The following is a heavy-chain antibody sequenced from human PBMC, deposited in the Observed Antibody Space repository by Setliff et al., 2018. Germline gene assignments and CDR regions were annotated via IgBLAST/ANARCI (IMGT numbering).Heavy chain of an antibody. Sequence: ASETLSLTCTVSGGSISSGDYYWSWIRQPPGKGLEWIGYIYYSGSTYYNPPLKSRVTISVDTSKNQFSLKLSSVTAADTAVYYCARVMGGSYGFSWFDPWGQGTLVTVPS. D-gene: IGHD1-26*01. CDR3: ARVMGGSYGFSWFDP. CDR2: IYYSGST. V-gene: IGHV4-30-4*08. J-gene: IGHJ5*02. CDR1: GGSISSGDYY.